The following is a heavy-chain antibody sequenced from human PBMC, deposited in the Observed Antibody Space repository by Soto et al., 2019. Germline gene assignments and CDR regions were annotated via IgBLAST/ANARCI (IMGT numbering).Heavy chain of an antibody. Sequence: QVQLVESGGGVVQPGRSLRLSCAASGFTFSVYGMHWVRQAPGKGLEWVALVSYDGSIKYYADSVKGRFTISRDNSKNTLYLQMNSLRVEDTAVYYCAKDGSHLAVAGTSPTSYFYGLAVWGLGTTVTVSS. CDR3: AKDGSHLAVAGTSPTSYFYGLAV. J-gene: IGHJ6*02. CDR1: GFTFSVYG. D-gene: IGHD6-19*01. V-gene: IGHV3-30*18. CDR2: VSYDGSIK.